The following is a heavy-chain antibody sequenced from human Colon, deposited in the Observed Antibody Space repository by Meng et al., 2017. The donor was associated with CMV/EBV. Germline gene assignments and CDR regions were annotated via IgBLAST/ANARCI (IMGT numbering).Heavy chain of an antibody. CDR1: GFCSDDFW. Sequence: VEVVVCGGCLIQAGGFLVLSCVVFGFCSDDFWVAWVRQAPGKGPLWVSRIHSGGTSISYADSVKGRFTISGDNAKNTVYLQMNSLRDEDTAVYYCLKLPPGYWGQGTLVTVSS. V-gene: IGHV3-74*01. D-gene: IGHD1-1*01. CDR3: LKLPPGY. J-gene: IGHJ4*02. CDR2: IHSGGTSI.